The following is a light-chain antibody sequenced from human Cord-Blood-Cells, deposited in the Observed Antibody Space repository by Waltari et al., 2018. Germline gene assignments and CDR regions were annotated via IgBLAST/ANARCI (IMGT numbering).Light chain of an antibody. Sequence: DIVMTQSPDSLAVSLGERATINCKSSQSVLYSSNNKNYLDWYQLKPGKPPKLLIYWASTRESGVPDRFSGSGSGTDFTLTISSLQAEDVAVYYCQQYYSTPLTFGGGTKVEIK. CDR3: QQYYSTPLT. J-gene: IGKJ4*02. CDR2: WAS. V-gene: IGKV4-1*01. CDR1: QSVLYSSNNKNY.